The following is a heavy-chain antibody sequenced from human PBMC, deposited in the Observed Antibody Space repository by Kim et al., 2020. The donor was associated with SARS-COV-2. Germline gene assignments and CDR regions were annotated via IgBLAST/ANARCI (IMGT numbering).Heavy chain of an antibody. V-gene: IGHV4-34*01. CDR1: GGSFSGYY. D-gene: IGHD5-18*01. J-gene: IGHJ4*02. CDR3: VGRQLWLRY. CDR2: INHSGST. Sequence: ETLSLTCAVYGGSFSGYYWSWIRQPPGKGLEWIGEINHSGSTNYNPSLKSRVTISVDTSKNQFSLKLSSVTAADTAVYYCVGRQLWLRYWGQGTLVTVSS.